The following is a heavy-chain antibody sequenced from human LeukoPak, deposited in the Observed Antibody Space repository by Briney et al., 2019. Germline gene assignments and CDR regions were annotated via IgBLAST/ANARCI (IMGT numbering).Heavy chain of an antibody. CDR1: GFTFSSYA. D-gene: IGHD3-9*01. Sequence: GESLRLSCAASGFTFSSYAMSWVRQAPGKGLEWVSAISGSGGSTYYADPVKGRFTISRDNSKNTLYLQMNSLRAEDTAVYYCAREGRYFDWLLPKYFQHWGQGTLVTVSS. V-gene: IGHV3-23*01. CDR2: ISGSGGST. J-gene: IGHJ1*01. CDR3: AREGRYFDWLLPKYFQH.